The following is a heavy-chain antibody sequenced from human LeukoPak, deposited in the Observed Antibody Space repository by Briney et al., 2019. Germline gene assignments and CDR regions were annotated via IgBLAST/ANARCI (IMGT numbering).Heavy chain of an antibody. CDR3: AKWGAAYDFWSGYLPNWFDP. Sequence: GGSLRLSCAASGFTFSSYAMSWVRQAPGKGLEWVSAISGSGGSTYYADSVKGRFTISRDNSKNTLYLQMNSLRAEDTAVYYCAKWGAAYDFWSGYLPNWFDPWGQGTLVTVS. V-gene: IGHV3-23*01. D-gene: IGHD3-3*01. CDR2: ISGSGGST. CDR1: GFTFSSYA. J-gene: IGHJ5*02.